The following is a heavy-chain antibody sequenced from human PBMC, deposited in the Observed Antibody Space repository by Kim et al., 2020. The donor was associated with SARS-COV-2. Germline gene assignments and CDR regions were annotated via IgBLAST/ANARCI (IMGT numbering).Heavy chain of an antibody. J-gene: IGHJ4*02. V-gene: IGHV4-59*13. Sequence: SETLSLTCTVSGGSISSYYWSWIRQPPGKGLEWIGYIYYSGSTNYNPSLKSRVTISVDTSKNQFSLKLSSVTAADTAVYYCARGPHWSSGWYRGFRYFDYWGQGTLVTVSS. CDR3: ARGPHWSSGWYRGFRYFDY. D-gene: IGHD6-19*01. CDR1: GGSISSYY. CDR2: IYYSGST.